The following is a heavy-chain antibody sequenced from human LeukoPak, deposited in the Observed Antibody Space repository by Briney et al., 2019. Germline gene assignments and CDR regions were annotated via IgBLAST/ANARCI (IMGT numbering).Heavy chain of an antibody. V-gene: IGHV4-59*12. Sequence: PSETLSLTCTVSGGSISSYYWSWIRQPPGKGLEWIGYVYYSGSTNYNPSLKSRVTISVDKSKNQFSLKLSSVTAADTAVYYCARSSGYYPDYWGQGTLVTVSS. J-gene: IGHJ4*02. D-gene: IGHD3-22*01. CDR3: ARSSGYYPDY. CDR1: GGSISSYY. CDR2: VYYSGST.